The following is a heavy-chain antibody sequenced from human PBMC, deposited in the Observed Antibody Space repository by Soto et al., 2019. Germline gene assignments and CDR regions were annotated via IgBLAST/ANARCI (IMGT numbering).Heavy chain of an antibody. J-gene: IGHJ6*02. Sequence: PSETLSLTCTVSGGSLSNHYWTWIRQSPGKGLEWLGSIYYSVNTNYNPSLDSRVTISVDTSKNQFSLKLSSVTAADTAVYYCAREVVGYCSGGSCYSVYGMDVWGQGTTVTVSS. CDR1: GGSLSNHY. V-gene: IGHV4-59*11. CDR2: IYYSVNT. D-gene: IGHD2-15*01. CDR3: AREVVGYCSGGSCYSVYGMDV.